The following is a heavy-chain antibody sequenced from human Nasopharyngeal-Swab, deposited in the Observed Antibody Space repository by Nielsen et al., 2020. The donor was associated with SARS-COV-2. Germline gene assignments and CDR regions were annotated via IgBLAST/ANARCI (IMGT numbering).Heavy chain of an antibody. D-gene: IGHD1-26*01. CDR1: AFTFDDYA. Sequence: GESLKISCAASAFTFDDYAMHWVRQAPGKGLEWVSLISGDGGSTYYADSVKGRFTISRDNSKNSLYLQMNSLRTEDTALYYCAKDLKGATTDYYYYYYMDVWGKGTTVTVSS. J-gene: IGHJ6*03. CDR3: AKDLKGATTDYYYYYYMDV. CDR2: ISGDGGST. V-gene: IGHV3-43*02.